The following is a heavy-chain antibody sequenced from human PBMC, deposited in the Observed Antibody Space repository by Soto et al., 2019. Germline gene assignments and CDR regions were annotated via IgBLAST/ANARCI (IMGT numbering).Heavy chain of an antibody. CDR2: ISAYNGNT. D-gene: IGHD3-3*01. V-gene: IGHV1-18*04. CDR1: GYTFTSYG. J-gene: IGHJ5*02. Sequence: ASVKVSCKASGYTFTSYGISWVRQAPGQGLEWMGWISAYNGNTNYAQKLQGRVTMTTDTSPSTAYIELRSLRSDDTAVYYCARGFLEWLSANWFDPWGQGTLVTVS. CDR3: ARGFLEWLSANWFDP.